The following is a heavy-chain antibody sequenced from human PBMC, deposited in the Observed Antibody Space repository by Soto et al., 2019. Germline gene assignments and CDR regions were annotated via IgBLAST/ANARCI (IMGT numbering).Heavy chain of an antibody. CDR3: AXXXYXDFWSGFNTHPYYFDD. Sequence: QVQLVESGGGVVQPGRSLRLSCAASGFTFSRHTMHWVRQAPGKGLEWVAAISDDGSNTYYADSVKGRFTISRDNSKNXLXXXMNXLSXXXXXXXHXAXXXYXDFWSGFNTHPYYFDDWGQGTLVTVSS. CDR2: ISDDGSNT. V-gene: IGHV3-30-3*01. D-gene: IGHD3-3*01. J-gene: IGHJ4*02. CDR1: GFTFSRHT.